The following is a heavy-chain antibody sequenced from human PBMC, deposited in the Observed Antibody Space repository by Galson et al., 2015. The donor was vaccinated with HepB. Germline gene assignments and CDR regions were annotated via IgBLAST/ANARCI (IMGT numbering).Heavy chain of an antibody. Sequence: SLRLSCAASGFTFSSYSMNWVRQAPGKGLEWVSSISSSSSYIYYADSVKGRFTISRDNAKNSLYLQMNSLRAEDTAVYYCARDIGYCSSTSCYYFDYWGQGTLVTVSS. CDR3: ARDIGYCSSTSCYYFDY. V-gene: IGHV3-21*01. CDR2: ISSSSSYI. CDR1: GFTFSSYS. D-gene: IGHD2-2*03. J-gene: IGHJ4*02.